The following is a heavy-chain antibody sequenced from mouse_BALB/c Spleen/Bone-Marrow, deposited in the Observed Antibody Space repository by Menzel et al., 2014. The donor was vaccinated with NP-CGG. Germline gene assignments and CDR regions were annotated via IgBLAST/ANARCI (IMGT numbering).Heavy chain of an antibody. D-gene: IGHD1-1*01. CDR2: INPDSRTI. Sequence: EVKLLESGGGLVQPGGSLKLSCAASGFDFSRFWMSWVRQAPGKGLEWIGEINPDSRTINYIPSLKDKFIISRDNAKNTLYLQMSKVRSEDTALYYCARLGYYGAMAYWGQGTSVTVSS. CDR3: ARLGYYGAMAY. J-gene: IGHJ4*01. V-gene: IGHV4-1*02. CDR1: GFDFSRFW.